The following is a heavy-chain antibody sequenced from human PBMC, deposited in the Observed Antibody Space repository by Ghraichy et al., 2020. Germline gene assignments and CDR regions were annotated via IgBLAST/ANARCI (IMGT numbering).Heavy chain of an antibody. J-gene: IGHJ3*02. V-gene: IGHV3-21*01. CDR3: ARDRLYYDFWSGYTGRGAFDI. Sequence: GGSLRLSCAASGFTFSSYSMNWVRQAPGKGLEWVSSISSSSSYIYYADSVKGRFTISRDNAKNSLYLQMNSLRAEDTAVYYCARDRLYYDFWSGYTGRGAFDIWGQGTMVTVSS. CDR2: ISSSSSYI. CDR1: GFTFSSYS. D-gene: IGHD3-3*01.